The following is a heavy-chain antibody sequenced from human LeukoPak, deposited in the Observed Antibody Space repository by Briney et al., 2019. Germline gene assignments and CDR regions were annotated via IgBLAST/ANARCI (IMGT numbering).Heavy chain of an antibody. D-gene: IGHD3-10*01. Sequence: ASVKVSCKASGYTFTSYGISWVRQAPGQGLEWMGWISAYNGNTNYAQKLQGRATMTTDTSTSTAYMELRSLRSDDTAVYYCAREGSITMVRGVINYWGQGTLVTVSS. CDR1: GYTFTSYG. CDR3: AREGSITMVRGVINY. V-gene: IGHV1-18*01. CDR2: ISAYNGNT. J-gene: IGHJ4*02.